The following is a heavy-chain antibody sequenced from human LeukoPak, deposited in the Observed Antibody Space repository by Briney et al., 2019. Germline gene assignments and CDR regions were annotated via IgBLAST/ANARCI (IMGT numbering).Heavy chain of an antibody. CDR2: INHSGST. J-gene: IGHJ4*02. D-gene: IGHD2-15*01. Sequence: SETLSLTCAVYGGSFSGYYWSWIRQPPGKGLEWIGEINHSGSTNYNPSLKSRVTISVDTSKNQFSLKLSSVTAADTAVYYCARALRRVVAATPFDYWGQGTLVTASS. V-gene: IGHV4-34*01. CDR3: ARALRRVVAATPFDY. CDR1: GGSFSGYY.